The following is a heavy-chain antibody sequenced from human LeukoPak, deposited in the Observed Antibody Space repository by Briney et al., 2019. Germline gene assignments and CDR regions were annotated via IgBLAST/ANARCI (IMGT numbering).Heavy chain of an antibody. Sequence: GASVKVSCKASGYTFTSYSISWVRQAPGQGLEWMGWINPNSGGTNYAQKFQGWVTMTRDTSISTAYMELSRLRSDDTAVYYCASNPGSSDDAFDIWGQGTMVTVSS. CDR1: GYTFTSYS. J-gene: IGHJ3*02. V-gene: IGHV1-2*04. D-gene: IGHD3-10*01. CDR3: ASNPGSSDDAFDI. CDR2: INPNSGGT.